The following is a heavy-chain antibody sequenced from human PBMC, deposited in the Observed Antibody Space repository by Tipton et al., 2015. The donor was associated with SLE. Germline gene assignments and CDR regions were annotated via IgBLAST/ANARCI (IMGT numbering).Heavy chain of an antibody. D-gene: IGHD5-12*01. Sequence: TLSLTCSVSGVSISTYYWSWIRQSPGKGLEWIGFFYFSGSSQYNPSLKSRVAISADTSKNQISLMLSSVTAADTAVYYCARVSRGYSGYEWAGFFDYWGQGALVTVSS. CDR1: GVSISTYY. J-gene: IGHJ4*02. V-gene: IGHV4-59*08. CDR2: FYFSGSS. CDR3: ARVSRGYSGYEWAGFFDY.